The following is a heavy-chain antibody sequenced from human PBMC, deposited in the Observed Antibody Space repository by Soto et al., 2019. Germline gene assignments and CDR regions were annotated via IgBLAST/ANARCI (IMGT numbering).Heavy chain of an antibody. CDR2: ISGSGGST. V-gene: IGHV3-23*01. D-gene: IGHD2-21*02. CDR1: GFTFSSYA. J-gene: IGHJ4*02. CDR3: AKVPAVVTPRVWYYFDY. Sequence: GGSLRLSCAASGFTFSSYAMSWVRQAPGKGLEWVSAISGSGGSTYYADSVKGRFTISRDNSKNTLYLQMNSLRAEDTAVYYCAKVPAVVTPRVWYYFDYWGQGTLVTVSS.